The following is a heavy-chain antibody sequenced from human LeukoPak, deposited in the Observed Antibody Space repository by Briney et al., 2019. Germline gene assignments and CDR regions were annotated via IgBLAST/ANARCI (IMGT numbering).Heavy chain of an antibody. J-gene: IGHJ4*02. CDR1: GYAFSSYR. CDR3: SIAPEVGTPDYFDD. Sequence: PGGSLRLSCAAPGYAFSSYRMNWARRAPGKGLEWVSYICSSSSIIHYGVYVERRFNISRDNDKHSLYLNEQSLRAEHTALFYCSIAPEVGTPDYFDDWGEGTLVTVPS. D-gene: IGHD1-1*01. V-gene: IGHV3-48*04. CDR2: ICSSSSII.